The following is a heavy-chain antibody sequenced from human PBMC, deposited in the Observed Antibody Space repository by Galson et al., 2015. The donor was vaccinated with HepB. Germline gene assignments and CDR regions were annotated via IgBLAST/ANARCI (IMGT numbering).Heavy chain of an antibody. CDR3: ARGTNGRARARPIDY. Sequence: SLRLSCAASGFTFSSYWMSWVRQAPGKGLEWVANIKQDGSEKYYVDSVKGRFTISRDNAKNSLYLQMNSLRAEDTAVYYCARGTNGRARARPIDYWGQGTLVTVSS. CDR2: IKQDGSEK. V-gene: IGHV3-7*03. D-gene: IGHD2-2*01. CDR1: GFTFSSYW. J-gene: IGHJ4*02.